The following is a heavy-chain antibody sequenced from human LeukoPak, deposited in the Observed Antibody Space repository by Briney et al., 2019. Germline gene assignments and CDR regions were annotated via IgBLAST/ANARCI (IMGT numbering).Heavy chain of an antibody. CDR2: INHSGST. CDR1: GGSFSGYY. J-gene: IGHJ1*01. V-gene: IGHV4-34*01. CDR3: ARRMIVVVTSDEYFQH. D-gene: IGHD3-22*01. Sequence: SETLSLTCAVYGGSFSGYYWSWIRQPPGKGLEWIGEINHSGSTNYNPSLKSRVTISVDTSKNQFSLKLSSVTAADTAVYYCARRMIVVVTSDEYFQHWGQGTLVTVSS.